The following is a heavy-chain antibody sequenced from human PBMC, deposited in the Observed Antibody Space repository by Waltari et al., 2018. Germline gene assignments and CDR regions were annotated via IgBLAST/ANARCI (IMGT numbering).Heavy chain of an antibody. D-gene: IGHD5-12*01. J-gene: IGHJ4*02. Sequence: QVQLVQSGAEVKKPGSSVKVSCKASGGTFSSYAISWVRQAPGQGLEWMGGIIPILGIANYAQKFQGRVTITADESTSTAYMERSSLRSEDTAVYYCASGGRDGYNSGYWGQGTLVTVSS. CDR2: IIPILGIA. V-gene: IGHV1-69*04. CDR1: GGTFSSYA. CDR3: ASGGRDGYNSGY.